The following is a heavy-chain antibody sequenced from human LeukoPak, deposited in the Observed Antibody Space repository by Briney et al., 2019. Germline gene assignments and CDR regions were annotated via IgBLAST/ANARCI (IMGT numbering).Heavy chain of an antibody. J-gene: IGHJ3*02. CDR3: AREYYDSNKAPAFDI. CDR1: GGSISSYY. CDR2: IHTSGTT. V-gene: IGHV4-4*07. Sequence: SSETLSLTCTVSGGSISSYYWSWIRQSAGKGLEWIGRIHTSGTTNSNPSLKSRVTISVDTSKNQFSLKLSSVTAADTAVYYCAREYYDSNKAPAFDIWGQGIMVTVS. D-gene: IGHD3-22*01.